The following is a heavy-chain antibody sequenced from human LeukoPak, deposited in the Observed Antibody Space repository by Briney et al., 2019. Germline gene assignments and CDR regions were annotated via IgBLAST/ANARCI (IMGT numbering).Heavy chain of an antibody. CDR2: IYHSGST. V-gene: IGHV4-38-2*02. CDR3: ARDETGTTPYNWFDP. CDR1: GYSISSGYY. J-gene: IGHJ5*02. Sequence: SETLSLTCAVSGYSISSGYYWGWIRQPPGKGLEWIGSIYHSGSTYYNPSLKSRVTISVDTSKNQFSLKLCSVTAADTAVYYCARDETGTTPYNWFDPWGQGTLVTVSS. D-gene: IGHD1-7*01.